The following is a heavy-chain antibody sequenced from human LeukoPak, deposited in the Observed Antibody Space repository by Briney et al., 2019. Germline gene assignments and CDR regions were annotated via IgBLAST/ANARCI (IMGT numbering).Heavy chain of an antibody. V-gene: IGHV4-59*08. Sequence: SETLSLTCTVSGGSISSYYWSWIRQPPGKGLEWIGYIYCSGSTNYNPSLKSRVTISVDTSKNQFSLKLSSVTAADTAVYYCARHTYYYDSSGYYRPFDYWGQGTLVTVSS. D-gene: IGHD3-22*01. CDR1: GGSISSYY. CDR3: ARHTYYYDSSGYYRPFDY. J-gene: IGHJ4*02. CDR2: IYCSGST.